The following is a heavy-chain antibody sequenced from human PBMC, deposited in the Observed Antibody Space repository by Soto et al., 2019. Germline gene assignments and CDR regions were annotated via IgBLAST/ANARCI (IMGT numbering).Heavy chain of an antibody. V-gene: IGHV3-9*01. D-gene: IGHD3-10*01. CDR2: ISWNSGSI. CDR1: GFTFDDYA. Sequence: EVQLVESGGGLVQPGRSLRLSCAASGFTFDDYAMHWVRQAPGKSLEWVSGISWNSGSIGYADSVKGRFTIARDNAKNSLERQMNSLRAEDTALYYCAKDINGEWGSGPMDVWGKGTTVTVSS. J-gene: IGHJ6*03. CDR3: AKDINGEWGSGPMDV.